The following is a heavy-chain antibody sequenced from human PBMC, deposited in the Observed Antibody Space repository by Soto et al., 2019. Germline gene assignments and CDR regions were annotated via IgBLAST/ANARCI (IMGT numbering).Heavy chain of an antibody. CDR1: GGSISSSSYY. Sequence: SETLSLTCTVSGGSISSSSYYWGWIRQPPGKGLEWIVSIYYSGSTYYNPSLKSRVTISVDTSKNQFSLKLSSVPAADTAVYYCARSLTTVVTMDVGGQGTTVTVSS. CDR3: ARSLTTVVTMDV. CDR2: IYYSGST. J-gene: IGHJ6*02. D-gene: IGHD4-17*01. V-gene: IGHV4-39*01.